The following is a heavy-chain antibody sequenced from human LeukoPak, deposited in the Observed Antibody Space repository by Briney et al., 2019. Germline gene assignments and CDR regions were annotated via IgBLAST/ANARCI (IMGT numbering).Heavy chain of an antibody. V-gene: IGHV3-30*18. CDR1: GFTFSSNG. CDR2: ISYDGSNK. D-gene: IGHD2-21*01. J-gene: IGHJ4*02. CDR3: AKDMLTIVAATLYFDS. Sequence: PGGSLRLSCAASGFTFSSNGMHWVRQAPGKGLEWVAVISYDGSNKYYADSVKGRFTISRDNSKNTLYLQMNSLRAEDTAVYFRAKDMLTIVAATLYFDSWGQGTLVTVSS.